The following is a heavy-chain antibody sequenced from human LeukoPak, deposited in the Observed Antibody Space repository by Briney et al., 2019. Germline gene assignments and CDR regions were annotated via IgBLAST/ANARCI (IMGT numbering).Heavy chain of an antibody. CDR1: GYSFTSYW. CDR2: VYPGDSDT. Sequence: GESLKISCQTSGYSFTSYWIGWVRQMPGKGLEWMGIVYPGDSDTRYSPSFQGQVTISADKSISTAYLQWTSLKASDTAMYYCAKGATVSTFDYWGQGTLVTVSS. D-gene: IGHD4-11*01. CDR3: AKGATVSTFDY. V-gene: IGHV5-51*01. J-gene: IGHJ4*02.